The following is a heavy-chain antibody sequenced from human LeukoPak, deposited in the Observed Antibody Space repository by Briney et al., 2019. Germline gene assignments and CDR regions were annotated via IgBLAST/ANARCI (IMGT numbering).Heavy chain of an antibody. Sequence: GGSLRLSCAAPGFTFSSYAMSWVRQAPGKGLEWVSAISGSGGSTYYADSVKGRFTISRDNSKNTLYLQMNSLRAEDTAVYYCAKSGLAYYYDSSGYCTDYWGQGTLVTVSS. D-gene: IGHD3-22*01. V-gene: IGHV3-23*01. CDR1: GFTFSSYA. CDR2: ISGSGGST. CDR3: AKSGLAYYYDSSGYCTDY. J-gene: IGHJ4*02.